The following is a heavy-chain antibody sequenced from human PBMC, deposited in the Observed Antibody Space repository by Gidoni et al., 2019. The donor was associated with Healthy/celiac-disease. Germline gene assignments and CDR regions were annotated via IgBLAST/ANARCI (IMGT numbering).Heavy chain of an antibody. J-gene: IGHJ6*02. CDR3: ARGTGYYYYYGMDV. V-gene: IGHV1-2*04. D-gene: IGHD4-17*01. CDR2: INPNSGGT. CDR1: GYTFTGYY. Sequence: QVPLVQSGAVVKKPGASVKVSCKASGYTFTGYYMDWVRQAPGQGLEWMGWINPNSGGTNYAQKFQGWVTMTRDTSISTAYMELSRLRSDDTAVDYCARGTGYYYYYGMDVWGQGTTVTVSS.